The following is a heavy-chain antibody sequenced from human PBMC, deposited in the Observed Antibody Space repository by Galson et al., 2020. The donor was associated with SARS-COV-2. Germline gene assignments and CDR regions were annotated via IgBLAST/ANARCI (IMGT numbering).Heavy chain of an antibody. CDR1: GGSISSSSYY. CDR2: IYYSGST. J-gene: IGHJ4*02. Sequence: SETLSLTCTVSGGSISSSSYYWGWIRQPPGKGLEWIGSIYYSGSTYYNPSLKSRVTISVDTSKNQFSLKLSSVTAADTAVYYCARRLDTAIEGSIDYWGQGTLVTVSS. V-gene: IGHV4-39*01. D-gene: IGHD5-18*01. CDR3: ARRLDTAIEGSIDY.